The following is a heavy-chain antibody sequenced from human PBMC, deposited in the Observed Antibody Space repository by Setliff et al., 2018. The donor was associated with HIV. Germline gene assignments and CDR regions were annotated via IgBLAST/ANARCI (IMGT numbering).Heavy chain of an antibody. D-gene: IGHD6-6*01. CDR3: ARGWQLVIDY. V-gene: IGHV4-4*09. Sequence: PSETLSLTCTVSGGSISSYYWSWIRQPPGKGLEWIGYIYTSGSTNYNPSLKSRVTISVDTSKNQFSLKLSSVTAADTAVYYCARGWQLVIDYWGQGMLVTVSS. CDR2: IYTSGST. CDR1: GGSISSYY. J-gene: IGHJ4*02.